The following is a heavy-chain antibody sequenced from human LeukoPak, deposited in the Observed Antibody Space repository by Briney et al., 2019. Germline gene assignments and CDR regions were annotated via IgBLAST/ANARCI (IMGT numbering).Heavy chain of an antibody. CDR2: FTSSGSAT. CDR1: GFTFSSYA. V-gene: IGHV3-23*01. Sequence: GGSLRLSCAASGFTFSSYAMSWVRQAPGKGLEWVSGFTSSGSATYYADSVKGRFTISRDNSKNTLYLQMNSLRVEDTAVYYCAKGLEGRNYFDYWGQGTLVAVSS. CDR3: AKGLEGRNYFDY. J-gene: IGHJ4*02.